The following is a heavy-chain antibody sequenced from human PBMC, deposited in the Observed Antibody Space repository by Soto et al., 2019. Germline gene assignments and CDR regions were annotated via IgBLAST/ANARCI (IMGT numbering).Heavy chain of an antibody. D-gene: IGHD2-2*01. CDR1: RFLFSTYA. Sequence: QVQLVESGGGVVQPGRSLRLSCAASRFLFSTYAMHWVGQAPGKGLEWVAVIWYDGSHINYVDSVKGRFTISRDNSKNTLYLQMISLRAEDTAIYYCASGNRADDYADFRHWGQGTLVTVSS. CDR2: IWYDGSHI. CDR3: ASGNRADDYADFRH. J-gene: IGHJ1*01. V-gene: IGHV3-33*01.